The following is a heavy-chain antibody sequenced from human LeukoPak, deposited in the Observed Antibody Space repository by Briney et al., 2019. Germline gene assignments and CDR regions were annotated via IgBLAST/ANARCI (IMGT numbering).Heavy chain of an antibody. J-gene: IGHJ4*02. CDR2: ISSSSSTI. CDR1: GFTFSSYS. Sequence: PGGSLRLSCAASGFTFSSYSMNWVRQAPGKGLEGVSYISSSSSTIYYADSVKGRFTISRDNAKNSLYLQMNSLRAEDTAVYYCARGHIAARRGVGFDYWGQGTLVTVSS. D-gene: IGHD6-6*01. V-gene: IGHV3-48*01. CDR3: ARGHIAARRGVGFDY.